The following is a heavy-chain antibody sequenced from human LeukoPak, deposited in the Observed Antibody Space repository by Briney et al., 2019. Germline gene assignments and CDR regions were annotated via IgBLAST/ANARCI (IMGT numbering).Heavy chain of an antibody. D-gene: IGHD3-22*01. J-gene: IGHJ4*02. CDR3: ARGSPYDSSGNFDY. Sequence: SETLSLTCTVSGGSISSYYWSWIRQPRAKRRVGIGYIYYSGSTNYNPALKSRVTISVDTSKTQFSLKLSSVTAADTAVYYCARGSPYDSSGNFDYWGQGTLVTVSS. V-gene: IGHV4-59*01. CDR1: GGSISSYY. CDR2: IYYSGST.